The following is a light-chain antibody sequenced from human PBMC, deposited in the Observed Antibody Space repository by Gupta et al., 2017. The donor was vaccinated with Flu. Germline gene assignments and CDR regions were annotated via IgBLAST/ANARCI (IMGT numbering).Light chain of an antibody. J-gene: IGKJ1*01. CDR2: YAS. CDR1: QNIGGA. Sequence: EIVLTQSPDFQSVTSKEKVTITCRASQNIGGALHWYQQKPDQSPKVLIKYASQPWSGVPSRFSGSGSGTDFTLTINGLETEDAATYYCHQSSDLPWTFGQGTKVEIK. V-gene: IGKV6-21*01. CDR3: HQSSDLPWT.